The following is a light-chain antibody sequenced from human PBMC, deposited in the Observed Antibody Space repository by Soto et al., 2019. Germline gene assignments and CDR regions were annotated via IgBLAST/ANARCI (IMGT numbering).Light chain of an antibody. V-gene: IGKV3-11*01. CDR2: DAS. Sequence: EIVLTQSPATLSLSPGERATPSCRASQSVSSYLAWYQQKPGQAPRLLIYDASNRATGIPARFSGSGSGTDVTLTISSLEPEDFAFYYCQQRSNWRTFGQGTKVEIK. CDR1: QSVSSY. J-gene: IGKJ1*01. CDR3: QQRSNWRT.